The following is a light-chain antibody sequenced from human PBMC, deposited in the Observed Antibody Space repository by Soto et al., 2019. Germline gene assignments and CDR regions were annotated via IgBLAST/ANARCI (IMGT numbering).Light chain of an antibody. CDR1: QSISSW. CDR3: QLNSFQRT. J-gene: IGKJ4*02. V-gene: IGKV1-5*01. CDR2: DAS. Sequence: IQGTKSPITLTASVGDRVTITCRASQSISSWLAWYQQKPGKAPNLLIYDASSLEGGVPSRFSGSGSGTEFTLTSSIQPQDGLTTFCYQLNSFQRTFGRGTKVDIK.